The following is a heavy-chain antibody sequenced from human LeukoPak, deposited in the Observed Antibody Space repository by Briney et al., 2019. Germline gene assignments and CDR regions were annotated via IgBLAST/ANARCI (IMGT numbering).Heavy chain of an antibody. Sequence: GGSLRLSCAASGFTFSSYSMNWVRQAPGKGLEWVSYITSSSSIIYYADSVKGRFTISRDNAKNSLYLQMNSLRAEDTAVYYCARDRRIAVAGPLDYYFGMDVWGQGTTVTVSS. D-gene: IGHD6-19*01. CDR2: ITSSSSII. CDR3: ARDRRIAVAGPLDYYFGMDV. V-gene: IGHV3-48*04. J-gene: IGHJ6*02. CDR1: GFTFSSYS.